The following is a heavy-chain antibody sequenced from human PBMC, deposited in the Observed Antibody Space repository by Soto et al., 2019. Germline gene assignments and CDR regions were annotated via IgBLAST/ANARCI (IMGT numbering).Heavy chain of an antibody. J-gene: IGHJ4*02. CDR3: AKDMKWGGMTTIHYFDS. CDR2: ISGSGGST. V-gene: IGHV3-23*01. Sequence: GGSLRLSCAASGFTFSSYAMSWVRQAPGKGLEWVSAISGSGGSTDYADSVKGRFTISRDNAKSTLFLQMNSLRPDDTALYYCAKDMKWGGMTTIHYFDSWGQGTLVTVSS. D-gene: IGHD4-17*01. CDR1: GFTFSSYA.